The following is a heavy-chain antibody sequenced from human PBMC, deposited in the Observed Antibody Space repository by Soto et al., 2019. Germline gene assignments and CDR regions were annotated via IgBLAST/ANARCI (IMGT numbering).Heavy chain of an antibody. CDR3: VSHYYESSRYFKSFDP. CDR2: MNRNSGSS. V-gene: IGHV1-8*01. D-gene: IGHD3-22*01. Sequence: ASVKVSCKASGYTFNSYDINWVRQGTEQGLEWVGWMNRNSGSSGYAQRFQGRGTMTRNITTRTAYMELSNRRSEDTAMYYWVSHYYESSRYFKSFDPWGQGTPVTVSS. CDR1: GYTFNSYD. J-gene: IGHJ5*02.